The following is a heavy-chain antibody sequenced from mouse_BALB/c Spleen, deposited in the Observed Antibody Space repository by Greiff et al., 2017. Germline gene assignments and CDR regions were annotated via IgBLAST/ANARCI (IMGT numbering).Heavy chain of an antibody. J-gene: IGHJ2*01. CDR3: TREDGTTYY. Sequence: QVQLQQPGAELVKPGASVKMSCKASGYTFTRYWMHRVKQRPGQGLEWIGTIDPSDSYTSYNQKFKGKATLTVDTSSSTANMQLSSLTSEDSAVYYCTREDGTTYYWGKGTTLTVSS. D-gene: IGHD2-1*01. V-gene: IGHV1S127*01. CDR1: GYTFTRYW. CDR2: IDPSDSYT.